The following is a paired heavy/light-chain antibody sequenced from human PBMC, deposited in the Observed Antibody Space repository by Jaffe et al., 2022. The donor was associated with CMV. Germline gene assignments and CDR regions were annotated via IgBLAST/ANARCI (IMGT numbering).Heavy chain of an antibody. Sequence: QVQLHQWGTGLLKPSETLSLTCAVDGGSFSGYYWGWIRQSPGKGLEWIGEIHHSGTTYYNPSLKSRVTISVDTSKKQMSLRLSSVTTADAAVYYCAREGTTGTTYFDYWGQGSLVTVSS. CDR1: GGSFSGYY. CDR3: AREGTTGTTYFDY. CDR2: IHHSGTT. D-gene: IGHD1-1*01. V-gene: IGHV4-34*01. J-gene: IGHJ4*02.
Light chain of an antibody. CDR3: QSYDSRLSGSA. Sequence: QSVLTQPPSVSGVPGQTVTISCTGDSFNIGTGYDVHWYQQLPGTAPKLLIYGNTNRPSGVPDRFSGSRSGTSVFLAITGLQAEDEADYYCQSYDSRLSGSAFGGGTKLTVL. J-gene: IGLJ2*01. CDR2: GNT. CDR1: SFNIGTGYD. V-gene: IGLV1-40*01.